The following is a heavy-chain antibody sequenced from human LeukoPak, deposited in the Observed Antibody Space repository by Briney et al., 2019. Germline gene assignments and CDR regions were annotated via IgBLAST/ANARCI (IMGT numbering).Heavy chain of an antibody. J-gene: IGHJ3*02. CDR1: GDTFTDYF. D-gene: IGHD3-3*01. Sequence: ASVKVSCKASGDTFTDYFMNWVRQAPGQGLEWMGWIKPKSGGTVYAQKFQGRVTMTRDTSSSTAYMELSRLRFDDTVVYYCARGPRITIFGVVMANDAFDIWGQGTMVTVSS. CDR3: ARGPRITIFGVVMANDAFDI. V-gene: IGHV1-2*02. CDR2: IKPKSGGT.